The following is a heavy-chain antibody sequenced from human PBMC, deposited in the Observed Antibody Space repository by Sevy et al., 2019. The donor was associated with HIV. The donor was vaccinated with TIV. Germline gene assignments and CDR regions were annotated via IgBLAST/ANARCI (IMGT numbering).Heavy chain of an antibody. D-gene: IGHD2-15*01. CDR1: GFTFDDYA. J-gene: IGHJ6*02. V-gene: IGHV3-9*01. CDR3: AKEGYCSGGSCWYGMDV. CDR2: ISWNSGSI. Sequence: GGSLRLSCAASGFTFDDYAMHWVRQAPGKGLEWVSGISWNSGSIGYACSVKGRFTISRDNAKNSLYLQMNSLRAEDTALYYCAKEGYCSGGSCWYGMDVWGQGTTVTVSS.